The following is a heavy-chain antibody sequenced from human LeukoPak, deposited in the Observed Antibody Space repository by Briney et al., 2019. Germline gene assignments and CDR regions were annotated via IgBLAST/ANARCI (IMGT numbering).Heavy chain of an antibody. CDR2: IYHSGST. CDR1: DGSISSGGYY. Sequence: SETLSLTCTVSDGSISSGGYYWSWIRQHPGKGLEWIGYIYHSGSTYYNPSLKSRVTISVDRSKNQFSLKLSSVTAADTAVYYCARVLSGGMDVWGQGTTVTVSS. CDR3: ARVLSGGMDV. J-gene: IGHJ6*02. V-gene: IGHV4-30-2*01. D-gene: IGHD3-3*02.